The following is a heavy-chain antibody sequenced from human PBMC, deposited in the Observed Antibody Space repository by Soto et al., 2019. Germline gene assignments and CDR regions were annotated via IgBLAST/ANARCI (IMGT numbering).Heavy chain of an antibody. CDR2: LHYSGTA. CDR1: GGSISSFY. D-gene: IGHD6-13*01. CDR3: ARGGPTYSAIDY. V-gene: IGHV4-59*01. J-gene: IGHJ4*02. Sequence: PSETLSLTCTVSGGSISSFYWSWIRQPPGKGLEWIGYLHYSGTANYNPSLKSRLTMSIDPSKSQLSLKLSSVTAADTAVYYCARGGPTYSAIDYWGQGTLVTVSS.